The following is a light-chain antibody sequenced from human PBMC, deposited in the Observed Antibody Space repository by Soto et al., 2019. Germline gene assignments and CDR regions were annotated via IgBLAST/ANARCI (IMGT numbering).Light chain of an antibody. J-gene: IGKJ4*01. V-gene: IGKV1-13*02. CDR1: QGISSA. Sequence: AIQLTQSPSSLSASVGDRVTITCRTSQGISSALACYQQKPRKAPKILIYDASSLESGVPSRFSGSGSGTEYPATIGSLQPEDIATSNCQQFNRYPPLIFGGGTKGEIK. CDR2: DAS. CDR3: QQFNRYPPLI.